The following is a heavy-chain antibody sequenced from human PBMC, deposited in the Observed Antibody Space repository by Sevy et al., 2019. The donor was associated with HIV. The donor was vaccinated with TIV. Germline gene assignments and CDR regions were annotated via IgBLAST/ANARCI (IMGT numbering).Heavy chain of an antibody. V-gene: IGHV1-46*01. D-gene: IGHD3-3*01. CDR2: INPRGGST. CDR1: GYTFTSYY. CDR3: ARDQTIFGVDDLGDAFDI. J-gene: IGHJ3*02. Sequence: ASVKVSCKASGYTFTSYYMHWVRQAPGQGLEWMGIINPRGGSTSYAQKFQGRVTMTRDTSTSTVYMELSSLRSEDTAVYYCARDQTIFGVDDLGDAFDIWGQGTMVTVSS.